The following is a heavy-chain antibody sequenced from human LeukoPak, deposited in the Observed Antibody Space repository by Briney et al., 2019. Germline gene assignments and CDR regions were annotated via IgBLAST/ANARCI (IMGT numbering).Heavy chain of an antibody. Sequence: GGSLRLSCAASGFTFSSYAMSWVRQASGKGLEWVSGISRSVDNTYFADSVKGRFTISRDNSKNTLHLQMNSLRAEDTALYYCAKLGYSGSFYARGDAFDIWGQRTMVTVSP. D-gene: IGHD1-26*01. CDR2: ISRSVDNT. V-gene: IGHV3-23*01. CDR1: GFTFSSYA. CDR3: AKLGYSGSFYARGDAFDI. J-gene: IGHJ3*02.